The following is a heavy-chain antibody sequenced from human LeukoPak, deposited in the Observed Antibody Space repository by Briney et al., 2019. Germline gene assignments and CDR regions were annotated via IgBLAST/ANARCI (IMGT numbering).Heavy chain of an antibody. CDR3: ARSRYCGGDCYSAPFDY. Sequence: SETLSLTCAVSGGSISSSNWWSWVRQPPGKGLEWIGEIYHSGSTNYNPSLKSRVTISVDKSKNQFSLKLSSVTAADTAVYYCARSRYCGGDCYSAPFDYWGQGTLVAVSS. J-gene: IGHJ4*02. CDR2: IYHSGST. V-gene: IGHV4-4*02. CDR1: GGSISSSNW. D-gene: IGHD2-21*02.